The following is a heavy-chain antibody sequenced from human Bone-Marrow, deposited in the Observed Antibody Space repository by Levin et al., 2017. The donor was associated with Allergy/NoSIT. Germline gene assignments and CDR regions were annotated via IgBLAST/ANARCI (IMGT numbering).Heavy chain of an antibody. Sequence: GESLKISCKASGYTFIGYYMHWVRQAPGQGLEWMGWINPDNGGTHYAEKFQGRVTMTRDTSINTVFLDLDRLTSDDTAVYFCARGGGRTGLQARFFCWSDAWGQGALVTVSS. V-gene: IGHV1-2*02. J-gene: IGHJ5*02. D-gene: IGHD6-6*01. CDR1: GYTFIGYY. CDR3: ARGGGRTGLQARFFCWSDA. CDR2: INPDNGGT.